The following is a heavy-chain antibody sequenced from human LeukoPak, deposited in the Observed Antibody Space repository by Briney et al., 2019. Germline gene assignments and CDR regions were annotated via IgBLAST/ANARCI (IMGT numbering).Heavy chain of an antibody. CDR1: GFTFSSYC. CDR3: AKDITTGTTGSY. V-gene: IGHV3-30*18. CDR2: ISYDGSNK. Sequence: GGFLRLSCATSGFTFSSYCMHWVRQAPGKRLEWVAVISYDGSNKYYADSVKGRFTISRDNSKNTLYLQMNSLRAEDTAVYYCAKDITTGTTGSYWGQGTLVTVSS. J-gene: IGHJ4*02. D-gene: IGHD1-1*01.